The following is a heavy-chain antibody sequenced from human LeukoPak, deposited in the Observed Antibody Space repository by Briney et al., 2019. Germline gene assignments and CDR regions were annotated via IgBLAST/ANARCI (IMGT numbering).Heavy chain of an antibody. CDR1: GGSFSGYY. V-gene: IGHV4-34*01. Sequence: SETLSLTCAVYGGSFSGYYWSWIRQAPGKGLEWIGEINHSGSTDYNPSLKSRVTISVDTSKNQFSLQLSSVTAADTAVYYCATYYDILTGPPNGWFDPWGQGTLVTVSS. J-gene: IGHJ5*02. CDR3: ATYYDILTGPPNGWFDP. CDR2: INHSGST. D-gene: IGHD3-9*01.